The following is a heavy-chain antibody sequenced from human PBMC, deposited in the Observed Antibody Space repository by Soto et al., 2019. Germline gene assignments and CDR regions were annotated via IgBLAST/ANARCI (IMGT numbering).Heavy chain of an antibody. CDR1: GFSLSNAGLG. Sequence: QVTVKESGPVLVKPTETLTLTCTVSGFSLSNAGLGVSWIRQPPGKALEWLAHIFSNDEKSYSPSLKSRLTISKDTSKSQVVLTMTNMDPVDTATYYCASTYSTSWYSFDPWGQGTLVTVSS. D-gene: IGHD6-13*01. CDR3: ASTYSTSWYSFDP. CDR2: IFSNDEK. V-gene: IGHV2-26*04. J-gene: IGHJ5*02.